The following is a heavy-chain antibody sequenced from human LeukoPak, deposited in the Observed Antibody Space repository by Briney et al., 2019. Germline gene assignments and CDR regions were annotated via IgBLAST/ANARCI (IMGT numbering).Heavy chain of an antibody. CDR3: ARERRESTVTTLADY. CDR1: GFTFSSYE. D-gene: IGHD4-17*01. V-gene: IGHV3-48*03. CDR2: ISSSGSTI. J-gene: IGHJ4*02. Sequence: GGSLRLSCAASGFTFSSYEMNWVRQAPGKGLEWVSYISSSGSTIYYADSVKGRFTISRDNAKNSLYLQMNSLKAEDTALYYCARERRESTVTTLADYWGQGTLVTVSS.